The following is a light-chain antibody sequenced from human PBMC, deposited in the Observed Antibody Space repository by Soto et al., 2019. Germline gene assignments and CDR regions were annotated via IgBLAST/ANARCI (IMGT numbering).Light chain of an antibody. CDR1: SSNIGNNY. Sequence: QSVLTQPPSVSAAPGQKVTISCSGSSSNIGNNYVSWYQQLPGTAPKLLIYDSNKRPSGIPDRFSGSKSGTSATLRITGLQTGDEADYYCGTWDSSLSAYVFGTGNKVTVL. CDR2: DSN. J-gene: IGLJ1*01. V-gene: IGLV1-51*01. CDR3: GTWDSSLSAYV.